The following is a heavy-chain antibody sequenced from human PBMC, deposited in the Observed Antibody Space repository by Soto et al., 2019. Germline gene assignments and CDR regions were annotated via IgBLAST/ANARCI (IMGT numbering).Heavy chain of an antibody. D-gene: IGHD1-7*01. Sequence: SETLSLTCAVSGGSISSGGYSCNWIRQPPGKGLEWIGYIYHSGSTYYNPSLKSRVTISVDRSKNQFSLKLSSVTAADTAVYYCAGTPTNWGQGTLVTVSS. CDR1: GGSISSGGYS. V-gene: IGHV4-30-2*01. CDR2: IYHSGST. CDR3: AGTPTN. J-gene: IGHJ4*02.